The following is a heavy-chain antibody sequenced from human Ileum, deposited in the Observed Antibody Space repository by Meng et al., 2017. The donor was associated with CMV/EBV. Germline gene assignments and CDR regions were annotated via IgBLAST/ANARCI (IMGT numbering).Heavy chain of an antibody. Sequence: GESLKTLRAAPGITLGRYVMHWVRQAPGKGLEWVAVISYDGNNEYYADPVKGHFTISRDNSKNSLYLQMNSLKPEDTAINYCVKDGRGVRRSRSRLWAWFDPWGQGTLVTVSS. CDR1: GITLGRYV. CDR2: ISYDGNNE. J-gene: IGHJ5*02. D-gene: IGHD2-8*01. CDR3: VKDGRGVRRSRSRLWAWFDP. V-gene: IGHV3-30*14.